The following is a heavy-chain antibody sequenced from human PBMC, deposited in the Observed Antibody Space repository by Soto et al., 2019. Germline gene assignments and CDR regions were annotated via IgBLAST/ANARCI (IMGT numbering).Heavy chain of an antibody. Sequence: QVQLQESGPGLVESSGTLSLTCDVSGDSITSSIWWSWIRQPPGKGLEWIGEVHHTGSINSNPALKTRVTMSVDKSKNQFSLKLTSVTAADTDVYYCACYYESSGYRFAYWGQGTLVTVSS. CDR1: GDSITSSIW. CDR2: VHHTGSI. D-gene: IGHD3-22*01. CDR3: ACYYESSGYRFAY. V-gene: IGHV4-4*02. J-gene: IGHJ4*02.